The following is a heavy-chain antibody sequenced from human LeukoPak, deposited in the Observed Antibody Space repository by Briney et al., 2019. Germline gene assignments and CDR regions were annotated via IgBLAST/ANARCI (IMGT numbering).Heavy chain of an antibody. J-gene: IGHJ3*02. CDR2: IKQDGSEK. D-gene: IGHD2-15*01. V-gene: IGHV3-7*03. Sequence: GGSLRLSCAASGFTFSSYWMSWVRQAPGKGLEWVANIKQDGSEKYYVDSVKGRFTISRDNAKNSLYLQMNSLRAEDTAVYYCAKDNRGYCSGGSCPWNDAFDIWGQGTMVTVSS. CDR1: GFTFSSYW. CDR3: AKDNRGYCSGGSCPWNDAFDI.